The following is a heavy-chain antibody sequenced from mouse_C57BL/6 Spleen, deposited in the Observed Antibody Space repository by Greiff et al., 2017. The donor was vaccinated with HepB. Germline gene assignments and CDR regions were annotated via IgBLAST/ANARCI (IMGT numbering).Heavy chain of an antibody. Sequence: EVQRVESGGGLVKPGGSLKLSCAASGFTFSDYGMHWVRQAPEKGLEWVAYISSGSSTIYYADTVKGRFTISRDNAKNTLFLQMTSLRSEDTAMYYCARQTGTGRNYAMDYWGQGTSVTVSS. CDR2: ISSGSSTI. D-gene: IGHD4-1*01. CDR3: ARQTGTGRNYAMDY. J-gene: IGHJ4*01. V-gene: IGHV5-17*01. CDR1: GFTFSDYG.